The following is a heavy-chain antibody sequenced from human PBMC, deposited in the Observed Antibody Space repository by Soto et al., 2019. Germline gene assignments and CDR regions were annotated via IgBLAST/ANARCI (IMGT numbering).Heavy chain of an antibody. Sequence: SETLSLTCIVSGVSVRSYTWSWVQQPANKGLEWIGRVFSSVSATYNPSLKSRVSISMDTPENRISLKLDSVTAADAGVYFCARDGMTTGDTWGPGTLVTV. J-gene: IGHJ4*02. D-gene: IGHD2-21*02. CDR3: ARDGMTTGDT. CDR1: GVSVRSYT. CDR2: VFSSVSA. V-gene: IGHV4-4*07.